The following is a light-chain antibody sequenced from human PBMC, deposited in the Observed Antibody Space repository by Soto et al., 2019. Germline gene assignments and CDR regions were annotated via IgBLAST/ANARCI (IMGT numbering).Light chain of an antibody. CDR3: QHYNSYSEE. Sequence: DIQMTQSPSTLSGSVGDRVTITCRASQTISSWLAWYQKKPGKAPKLLIYKASTLKSGVPSRFSGSGSGTEFNLTISSLQPDDFATYYCQHYNSYSEEFGQGTKVELK. CDR1: QTISSW. J-gene: IGKJ1*01. V-gene: IGKV1-5*03. CDR2: KAS.